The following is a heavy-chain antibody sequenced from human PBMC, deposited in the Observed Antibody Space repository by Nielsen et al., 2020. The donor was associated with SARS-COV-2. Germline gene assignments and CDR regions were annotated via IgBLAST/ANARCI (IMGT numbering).Heavy chain of an antibody. CDR2: IIPIFGTA. CDR3: ARDSSYSSSWYPVRSNYYYYMDV. D-gene: IGHD6-13*01. Sequence: SVKVSCKASGGTFSSYAISWVRQAPGQGLEWMGGIIPIFGTANYAQKFQGRVTITVDESTSTAYMELSSLRSEDTAVYYCARDSSYSSSWYPVRSNYYYYMDVWGKGTTVTVSS. J-gene: IGHJ6*03. CDR1: GGTFSSYA. V-gene: IGHV1-69*13.